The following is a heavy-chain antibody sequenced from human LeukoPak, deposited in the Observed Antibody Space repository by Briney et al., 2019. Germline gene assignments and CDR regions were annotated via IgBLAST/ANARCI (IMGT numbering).Heavy chain of an antibody. D-gene: IGHD3-22*01. J-gene: IGHJ4*02. CDR1: GGFISNSNFD. CDR3: VRLYYDDSSRPPL. V-gene: IGHV4-39*01. CDR2: IYYTGRT. Sequence: PSETLSLTCTVSGGFISNSNFDWGWIRQPPGKGLDWIGNIYYTGRTYYNPSLNSRVTISVDTSKNQFSLRLSSVTAADTAVYYCVRLYYDDSSRPPLWGQGTLVVVSS.